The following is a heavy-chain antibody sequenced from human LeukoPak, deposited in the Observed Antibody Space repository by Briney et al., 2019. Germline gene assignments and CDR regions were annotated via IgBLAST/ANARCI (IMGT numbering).Heavy chain of an antibody. CDR1: GYTFTGYY. V-gene: IGHV1-2*02. J-gene: IGHJ6*03. D-gene: IGHD2-2*01. CDR3: ARSRGIVVVPAATYYYYMDV. Sequence: ASVKVSCKASGYTFTGYYMHWVRQAPGQGLEWMGWINPNSGGTNYAQKFQGRVTMTRDTSISTAYMELSSLRSEDTAVYYCARSRGIVVVPAATYYYYMDVWGKGTTVTVSS. CDR2: INPNSGGT.